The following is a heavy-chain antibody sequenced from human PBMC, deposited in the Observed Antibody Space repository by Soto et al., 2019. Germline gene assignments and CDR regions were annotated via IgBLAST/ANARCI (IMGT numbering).Heavy chain of an antibody. J-gene: IGHJ4*02. CDR1: GFSFISHV. D-gene: IGHD3-10*01. CDR2: MNGDGRNT. Sequence: EVQLLESGGGLAQPGGSLRLSCVASGFSFISHVLTWVRQAPGKGLEWVSGMNGDGRNTFYADSVKGRFTISRDNSKDTLYLQMNSLTAEDTAVYYCARDMGLSCWGQGTLVTVSS. CDR3: ARDMGLSC. V-gene: IGHV3-23*01.